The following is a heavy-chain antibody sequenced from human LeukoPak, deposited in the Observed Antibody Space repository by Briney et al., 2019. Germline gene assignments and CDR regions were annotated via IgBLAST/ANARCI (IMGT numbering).Heavy chain of an antibody. CDR1: GYSISSGYY. J-gene: IGHJ4*02. V-gene: IGHV4-38-2*02. CDR3: ARTYGGNSFGFDY. D-gene: IGHD4-23*01. Sequence: SETLSLTCTVSGYSISSGYYWGWIRQPPGKGLEWIGSIYYSGSTYSNPSLQSRVTISVDTSKNQFSLKLNSVTAADTAVYYCARTYGGNSFGFDYWGQGTLVTVSS. CDR2: IYYSGST.